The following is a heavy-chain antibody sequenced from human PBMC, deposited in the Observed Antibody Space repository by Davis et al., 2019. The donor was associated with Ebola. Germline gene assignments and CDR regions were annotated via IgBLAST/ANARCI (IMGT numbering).Heavy chain of an antibody. D-gene: IGHD4-23*01. CDR1: GFTFSSYG. V-gene: IGHV3-33*01. J-gene: IGHJ3*02. CDR3: ARDRGDYGGNTAFDI. Sequence: GESLKISCAASGFTFSSYGMHWVRQAPGKGLEWVAVIWYDGSNKYYADSVKGRFTISRDNSKNTLYLQMNSLRAEDTAVYYCARDRGDYGGNTAFDIWGQGTMVTVSS. CDR2: IWYDGSNK.